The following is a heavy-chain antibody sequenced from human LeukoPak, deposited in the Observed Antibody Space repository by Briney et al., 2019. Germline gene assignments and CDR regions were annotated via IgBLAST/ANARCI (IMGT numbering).Heavy chain of an antibody. CDR2: IYGGGNT. CDR3: AKVLAQWLALGPLGY. D-gene: IGHD6-19*01. CDR1: GFTVSSNY. Sequence: GGSLRLSCAASGFTVSSNYMSWVRQAPGKGLEWVSVIYGGGNTYYADSVKGRFTISRDNSKNTLYLQMNSLRAEDTAVYYCAKVLAQWLALGPLGYWGQGTLVTVSS. J-gene: IGHJ4*02. V-gene: IGHV3-53*05.